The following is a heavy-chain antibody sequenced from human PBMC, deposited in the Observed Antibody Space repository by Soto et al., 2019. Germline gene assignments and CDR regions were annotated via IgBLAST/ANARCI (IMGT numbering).Heavy chain of an antibody. Sequence: LRLSCAASGFTFSSYAMHWVRQAPGKGLEWVAVISYDGSNKYYADSVKGRFTISRDNSKNTLYLQMNSLRAEDTAVYYCARGYYYDSSEDAFDIWGQGTMVTVSS. D-gene: IGHD3-22*01. J-gene: IGHJ3*02. CDR1: GFTFSSYA. CDR3: ARGYYYDSSEDAFDI. V-gene: IGHV3-30-3*01. CDR2: ISYDGSNK.